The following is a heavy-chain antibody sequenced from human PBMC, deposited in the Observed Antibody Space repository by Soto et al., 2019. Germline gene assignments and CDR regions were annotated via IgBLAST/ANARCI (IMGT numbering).Heavy chain of an antibody. J-gene: IGHJ4*02. CDR2: ISAYNGNT. Sequence: GASVKVSCKASGYTFTSYGISWVRQAPGQGLEWMGWISAYNGNTNYAQKLQGRVTMTTDTSTSTAYMELRNLSPDDTAVYYCGRGRSGQIVIFYWGQGTPVTVSS. CDR1: GYTFTSYG. D-gene: IGHD1-26*01. CDR3: GRGRSGQIVIFY. V-gene: IGHV1-18*04.